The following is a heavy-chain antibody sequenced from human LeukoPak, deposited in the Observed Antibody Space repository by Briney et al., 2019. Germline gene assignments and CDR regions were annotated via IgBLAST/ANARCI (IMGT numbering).Heavy chain of an antibody. CDR3: ASPGYDILTPLDY. CDR2: ISGSGGST. J-gene: IGHJ4*02. D-gene: IGHD3-9*01. V-gene: IGHV3-23*01. Sequence: GGALRLSCAASGFTFSSYAMSWVREAPGKGREWVSAISGSGGSTYYADSVKGRFSISRDNSTNTLYLQMNSLRAEDTAVYYCASPGYDILTPLDYWGQGTLVTVSS. CDR1: GFTFSSYA.